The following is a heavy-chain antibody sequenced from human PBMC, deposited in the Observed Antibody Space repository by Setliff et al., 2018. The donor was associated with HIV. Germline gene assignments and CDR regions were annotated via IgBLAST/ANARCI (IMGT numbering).Heavy chain of an antibody. D-gene: IGHD5-12*01. CDR1: GSSISSNYY. V-gene: IGHV4-39*01. CDR3: ARQGGYSGYGFYYYYYYMDV. Sequence: PSETLSLTCTVSGSSISSNYYWGWIRQPPGKGLEWIGSIYYSGSTYYNPSLKSRVTISVDTSKNQFSLKLSSVTAADTAVYYCARQGGYSGYGFYYYYYYMDVWGKGTTVTVSS. CDR2: IYYSGST. J-gene: IGHJ6*03.